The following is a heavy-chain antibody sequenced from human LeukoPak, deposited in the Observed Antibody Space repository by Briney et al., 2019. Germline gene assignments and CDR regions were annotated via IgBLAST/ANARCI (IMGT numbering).Heavy chain of an antibody. CDR3: AKDISIAAAGWIEAFDI. J-gene: IGHJ3*02. D-gene: IGHD6-13*01. Sequence: PGGSLRLSCAASGFTVSSNYMSWVRQAPGKGLEWVSVISGGGSSTNYADSVKGRFTISRENSKNTLYLQMNSLRAEDTAVYYCAKDISIAAAGWIEAFDIWGQGTMVTVSS. CDR2: ISGGGSST. V-gene: IGHV3-23*01. CDR1: GFTVSSNY.